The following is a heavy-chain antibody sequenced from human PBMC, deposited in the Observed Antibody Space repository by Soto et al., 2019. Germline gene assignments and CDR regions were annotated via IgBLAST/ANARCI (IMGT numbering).Heavy chain of an antibody. Sequence: GGSLRLSCAASGFTFSSYWMRWVRQAPGKGLVWVSRINSDGSSTSYADSVKGRFTISRDNAKNTLYLQMISLRAEDTAVYYCARDSYYDSSGYYGARTYYYFHTMDVWGQGTTVTVSS. CDR2: INSDGSST. CDR1: GFTFSSYW. J-gene: IGHJ6*02. V-gene: IGHV3-74*01. D-gene: IGHD3-22*01. CDR3: ARDSYYDSSGYYGARTYYYFHTMDV.